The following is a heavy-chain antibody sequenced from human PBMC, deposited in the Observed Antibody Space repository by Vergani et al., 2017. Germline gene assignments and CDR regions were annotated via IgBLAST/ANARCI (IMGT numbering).Heavy chain of an antibody. V-gene: IGHV4-39*07. CDR2: IYYSGST. J-gene: IGHJ4*02. CDR1: GGAISSSSYY. Sequence: QLQLQESGPGLVKPSEKGGRKGNEEGGAISSSSYYWGWIRQPPGKGLEGIGSIYYSGSTYYNPSLKSRVTISVDTSKNQFSLKLSSVTAADTAVYYCAGGIAVAGTAVDYWGQGTLVTVSS. CDR3: AGGIAVAGTAVDY. D-gene: IGHD6-19*01.